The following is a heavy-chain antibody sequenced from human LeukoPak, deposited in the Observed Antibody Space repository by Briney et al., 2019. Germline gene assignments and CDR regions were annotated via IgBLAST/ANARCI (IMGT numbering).Heavy chain of an antibody. CDR1: GYTFTSYG. CDR2: ISAYNGNT. J-gene: IGHJ6*03. CDR3: ARDGCSSTSCYRNYYYYMDV. D-gene: IGHD2-2*02. V-gene: IGHV1-18*01. Sequence: ASVKVSCKASGYTFTSYGISWVRQAPGRGLEWMGWISAYNGNTNYAQKLQGRVTMTTDTSTSTAYMELRSLRSDDTAVYYCARDGCSSTSCYRNYYYYMDVWGKGTTVTVSS.